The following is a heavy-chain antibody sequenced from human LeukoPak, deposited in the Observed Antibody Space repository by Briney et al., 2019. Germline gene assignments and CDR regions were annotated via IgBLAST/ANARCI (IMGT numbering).Heavy chain of an antibody. J-gene: IGHJ3*02. Sequence: GGSLRLSCAASGFTVSSNYMSWVRQAPGKGLGWVSVIYSGGRTYYADSVKGRFTISRDNSKNTLYLQMNSLRVEDTAVYYCAREYPTSRAFDIWGQGTMVTVSS. CDR1: GFTVSSNY. V-gene: IGHV3-53*01. CDR3: AREYPTSRAFDI. CDR2: IYSGGRT. D-gene: IGHD2-2*01.